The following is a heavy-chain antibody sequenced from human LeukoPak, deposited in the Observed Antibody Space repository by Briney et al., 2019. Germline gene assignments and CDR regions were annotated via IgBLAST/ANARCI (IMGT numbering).Heavy chain of an antibody. CDR2: ISSSGSTI. CDR3: ARPYGSGSRYYYYYMDV. V-gene: IGHV3-11*01. D-gene: IGHD3-10*01. Sequence: KPGGSLRLSCAASGFNFSDYYISWIRQAPGKGLEWVSYISSSGSTIYYADSVNGRFTISRDNAKNSLYLQMNSLRAEDTAVYYCARPYGSGSRYYYYYMDVWGKGTTVTVSS. J-gene: IGHJ6*03. CDR1: GFNFSDYY.